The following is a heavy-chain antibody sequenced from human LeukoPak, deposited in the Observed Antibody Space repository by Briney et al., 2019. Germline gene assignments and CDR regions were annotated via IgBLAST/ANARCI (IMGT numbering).Heavy chain of an antibody. CDR3: ARARDIVVVPAGGNYGRDV. D-gene: IGHD2-2*01. J-gene: IGHJ6*02. CDR1: GGSISSGGYY. Sequence: PSETLSLTCTVSGGSISSGGYYWSWIRQHPGKGLEWIGYIYYSGSTYYNPSLKSRVTISVDTSKNQFSLKLSSVTAADTAVYYCARARDIVVVPAGGNYGRDVWGQGTTVTVSS. CDR2: IYYSGST. V-gene: IGHV4-31*03.